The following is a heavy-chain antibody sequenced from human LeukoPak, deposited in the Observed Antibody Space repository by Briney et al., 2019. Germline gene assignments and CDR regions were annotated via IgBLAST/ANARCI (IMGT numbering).Heavy chain of an antibody. Sequence: GGSLRLSCAASGFTFSSYSMNWVRQAPGKGLEWVANIKQDGSEKYYVDSVKGRFTISRDNAKNSLYLQMNSLRAEDTAVYCCARVSGGGDYVGYYYYGMDVWGQGTTVTVSS. CDR3: ARVSGGGDYVGYYYYGMDV. V-gene: IGHV3-7*01. CDR1: GFTFSSYS. D-gene: IGHD4-17*01. J-gene: IGHJ6*02. CDR2: IKQDGSEK.